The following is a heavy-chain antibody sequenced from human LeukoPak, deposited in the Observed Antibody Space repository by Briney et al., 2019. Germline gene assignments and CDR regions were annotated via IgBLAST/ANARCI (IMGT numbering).Heavy chain of an antibody. CDR2: INPRTGST. CDR1: GYTFTSYY. CDR3: AGAPGAYYYDSSGYYDALDY. J-gene: IGHJ4*02. Sequence: ASVKVSCKASGYTFTSYYIFWVRQAPGQGLEWMGIINPRTGSTSYSQKFQGRVTMTRDMSTSTVYMELSSLRSEDTALYYCAGAPGAYYYDSSGYYDALDYWGQGTLVTVSS. D-gene: IGHD3-22*01. V-gene: IGHV1-46*01.